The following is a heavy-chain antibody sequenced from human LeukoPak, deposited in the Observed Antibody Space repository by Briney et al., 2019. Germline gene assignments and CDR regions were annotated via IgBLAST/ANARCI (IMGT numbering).Heavy chain of an antibody. J-gene: IGHJ3*02. CDR2: INHSGST. V-gene: IGHV4-34*01. CDR3: ARVPHYYDSSGHI. D-gene: IGHD3-22*01. Sequence: SETLSLICAVYGGSFSGYYWSWIRQPPGKGLEWIGEINHSGSTNYNPSLKSRVTISVDTSKNQFSLKLSSVTAADTAVYYCARVPHYYDSSGHIWGQGTMVTVSS. CDR1: GGSFSGYY.